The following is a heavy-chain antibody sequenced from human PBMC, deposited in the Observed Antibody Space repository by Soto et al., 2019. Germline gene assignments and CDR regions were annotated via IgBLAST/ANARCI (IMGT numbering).Heavy chain of an antibody. J-gene: IGHJ6*02. CDR3: AKRGEEKTTVTYYYYGMDV. V-gene: IGHV3-23*01. CDR1: GFTFSSYA. CDR2: ISGSGGST. Sequence: GGSLRLSCAASGFTFSSYAMSWVRQAPGKGLEWVSAISGSGGSTYYADSVKGRFTISRDNSKNTLYLQMNSLRAEDTAVYYCAKRGEEKTTVTYYYYGMDVWGQGTTVTVSS. D-gene: IGHD4-17*01.